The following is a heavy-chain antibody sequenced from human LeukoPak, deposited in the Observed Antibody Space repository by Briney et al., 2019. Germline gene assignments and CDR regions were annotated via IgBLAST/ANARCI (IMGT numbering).Heavy chain of an antibody. J-gene: IGHJ4*02. CDR2: IRYDGNIK. CDR3: AKDRRGFSFGLSSPLDY. D-gene: IGHD5-18*01. V-gene: IGHV3-30*02. Sequence: GGSLRLSCAASGFTFNNYGMHWVRQAPGKGLEWVAFIRYDGNIKFHGDSVKGRFSISRDNSNHTVYLQMNSLTSEDTAFYYCAKDRRGFSFGLSSPLDYWGQGALVTVSS. CDR1: GFTFNNYG.